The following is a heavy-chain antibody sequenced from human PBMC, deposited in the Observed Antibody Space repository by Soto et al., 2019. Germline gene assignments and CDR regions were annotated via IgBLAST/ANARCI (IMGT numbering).Heavy chain of an antibody. J-gene: IGHJ4*02. CDR1: GFTFSKAW. CDR2: IKAKSDGGTT. Sequence: PEGSLTLSCAASGFTFSKAWMSWVRQAPGKGLEWVGRIKAKSDGGTTDYAAPLKGRFTISRDDSKNTLYLQMSSLKIEDTAVYFCTTLNISDYYWGQGALVTVSS. CDR3: TTLNISDYY. D-gene: IGHD3-22*01. V-gene: IGHV3-15*05.